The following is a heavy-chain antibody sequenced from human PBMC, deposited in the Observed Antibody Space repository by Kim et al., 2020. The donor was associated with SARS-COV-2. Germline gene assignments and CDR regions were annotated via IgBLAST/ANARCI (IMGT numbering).Heavy chain of an antibody. D-gene: IGHD6-13*01. CDR3: ARGAPYSSSWYGLNF. V-gene: IGHV3-66*01. CDR2: IYANGNT. CDR1: GFTFSDNY. J-gene: IGHJ4*02. Sequence: GGSLRLSCAVSGFTFSDNYMMWVRQAPGKGLEWVSVIYANGNTYYADSVKGRFTISRDNSKNTLYLQMNSLKDEDMAVYYCARGAPYSSSWYGLNFWGQG.